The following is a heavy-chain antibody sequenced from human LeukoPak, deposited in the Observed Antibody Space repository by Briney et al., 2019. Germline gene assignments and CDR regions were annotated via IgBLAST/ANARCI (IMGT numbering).Heavy chain of an antibody. CDR3: ARVRVGATAKGHYFDY. V-gene: IGHV3-64*01. CDR2: ISSNGGSI. CDR1: GFTFSNYA. Sequence: PGGSLRLSCAAPGFTFSNYAIHWVRQAPGKGLESVSVISSNGGSIYHANSVKGRFTISRDNSKNTVYLQMGSLRPEDMAVYYCARVRVGATAKGHYFDYWGQGTLVTVSS. J-gene: IGHJ4*02. D-gene: IGHD1-26*01.